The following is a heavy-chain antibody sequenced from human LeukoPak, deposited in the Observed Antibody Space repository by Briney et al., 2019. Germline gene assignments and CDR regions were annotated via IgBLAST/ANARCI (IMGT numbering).Heavy chain of an antibody. J-gene: IGHJ4*02. D-gene: IGHD2-8*02. CDR1: GYSFSSYW. CDR2: TDPGDSFT. V-gene: IGHV5-10-1*01. CDR3: ARDEGGVSSWVSH. Sequence: GESLRISCKGSGYSFSSYWISWVRQMPGKGLEWMGRTDPGDSFTKYRPSLEGRVTISADKSLNTLYLQWSSLKASDTAIYYCARDEGGVSSWVSHWGQGTLVTVSS.